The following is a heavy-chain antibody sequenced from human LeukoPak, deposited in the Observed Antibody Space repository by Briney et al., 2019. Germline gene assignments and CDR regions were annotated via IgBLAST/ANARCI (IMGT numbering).Heavy chain of an antibody. Sequence: GGSLRLSCAASGFPFSSYAMYWVRQAPGKGRGWVARIHGDGDNIIYADPVRGRFTISRDNAKDTLYLHMNSLRPEDTAVYYCARAQVGAPTDLWGQGTLVTVSS. D-gene: IGHD1-26*01. CDR3: ARAQVGAPTDL. CDR2: IHGDGDNI. CDR1: GFPFSSYA. V-gene: IGHV3-74*01. J-gene: IGHJ5*02.